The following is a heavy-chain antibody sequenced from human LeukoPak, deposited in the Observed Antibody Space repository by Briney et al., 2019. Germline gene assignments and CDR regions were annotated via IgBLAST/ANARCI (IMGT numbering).Heavy chain of an antibody. V-gene: IGHV3-23*01. CDR3: AKGVYYYDSSGLFDY. CDR2: ISGSGGST. D-gene: IGHD3-22*01. Sequence: GGSLRLSCAASGFTFSSYAMSWVRQAPGKGLEWVSAISGSGGSTYYADSVKGRFAISRDNSKNTLYLQMNSLRAEDTAVYYCAKGVYYYDSSGLFDYWGQGTLVTVSS. CDR1: GFTFSSYA. J-gene: IGHJ4*02.